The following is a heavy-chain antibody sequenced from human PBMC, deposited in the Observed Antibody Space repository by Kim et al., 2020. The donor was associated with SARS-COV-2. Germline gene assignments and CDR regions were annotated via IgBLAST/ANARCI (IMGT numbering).Heavy chain of an antibody. J-gene: IGHJ6*02. V-gene: IGHV3-48*04. Sequence: GGSLRLSCAASGFTFSSYSMNWVRQAPGKGLEWVSYISSSSSTIYYADSMKGRFTISRDNAKNSLYLQMNSLRAEDTAVYYCARDTAGPSGWFGSSLRYYYGMDVWGQGTTVTVSS. CDR3: ARDTAGPSGWFGSSLRYYYGMDV. D-gene: IGHD3-10*01. CDR1: GFTFSSYS. CDR2: ISSSSSTI.